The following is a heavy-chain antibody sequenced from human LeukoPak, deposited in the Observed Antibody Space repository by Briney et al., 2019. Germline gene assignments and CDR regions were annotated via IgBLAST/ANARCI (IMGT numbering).Heavy chain of an antibody. V-gene: IGHV3-48*03. J-gene: IGHJ5*02. Sequence: GGCLRLSCAASGFTFSSYEMNWVRQAPGKGLEWVSYISSSGSTIYYADSVKGRFTISRDNAKNSLYLQMNSLRAEDTAVYYCARDEGGYDQGPNWFDPWGQGTLVTVSS. D-gene: IGHD5-12*01. CDR3: ARDEGGYDQGPNWFDP. CDR2: ISSSGSTI. CDR1: GFTFSSYE.